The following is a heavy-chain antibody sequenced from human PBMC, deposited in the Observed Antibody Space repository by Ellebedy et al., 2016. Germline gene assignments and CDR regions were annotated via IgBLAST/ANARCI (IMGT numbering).Heavy chain of an antibody. V-gene: IGHV1-46*04. J-gene: IGHJ6*02. Sequence: ASVKVSCKASGYTFTSYYMHWVRQAPGQGLEWMGIINPSGGSTSYAQKLQGRVTMTRDTSTSTVYMELSSLRSEDTAVYYCARLGWIAVAGIYYYYGMDVWGQGTTVTVSS. CDR3: ARLGWIAVAGIYYYYGMDV. CDR1: GYTFTSYY. CDR2: INPSGGST. D-gene: IGHD6-19*01.